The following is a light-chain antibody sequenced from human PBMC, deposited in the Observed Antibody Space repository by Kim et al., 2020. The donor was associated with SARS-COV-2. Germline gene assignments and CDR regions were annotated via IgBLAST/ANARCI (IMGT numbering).Light chain of an antibody. V-gene: IGKV3-11*01. CDR1: QSVGSY. CDR3: QQQGYGQWT. Sequence: EIVLTQSPATLSLSPGERATLSCRASQSVGSYLSGYQHKPGQAPSLLIYDAANRTTSIPARFSGSGSWTDFTLTISSLEPEDFAVYYCQQQGYGQWTFGQGTKVDIK. J-gene: IGKJ1*01. CDR2: DAA.